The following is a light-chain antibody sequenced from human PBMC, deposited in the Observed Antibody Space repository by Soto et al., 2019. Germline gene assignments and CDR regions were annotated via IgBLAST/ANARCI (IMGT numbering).Light chain of an antibody. V-gene: IGLV1-44*01. Sequence: QSVLTQPPSASGTPGQRLTISCSGSSSNIGSNTVTWYQQLPGTAPKVLVHSNDRRPSGVPDRFSGSKSGTSASLAISGLLSDDAADYYCAAWDDSLNGLVFGGGTKVTVL. CDR2: SND. J-gene: IGLJ2*01. CDR1: SSNIGSNT. CDR3: AAWDDSLNGLV.